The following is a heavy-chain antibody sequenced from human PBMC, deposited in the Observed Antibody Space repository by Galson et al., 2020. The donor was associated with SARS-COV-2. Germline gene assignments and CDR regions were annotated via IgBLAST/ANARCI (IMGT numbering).Heavy chain of an antibody. J-gene: IGHJ4*02. D-gene: IGHD6-19*01. Sequence: GGSLRLSCEVSGFTFNDFWMSWFRQAPWKGLEWVANIKGDGSETNYSDFVKCRFSISRDNAANSLYLQMNSLRVEDSAVYYCSREGWQGGYWGQGTRVTVSS. CDR3: SREGWQGGY. CDR2: IKGDGSET. CDR1: GFTFNDFW. V-gene: IGHV3-7*01.